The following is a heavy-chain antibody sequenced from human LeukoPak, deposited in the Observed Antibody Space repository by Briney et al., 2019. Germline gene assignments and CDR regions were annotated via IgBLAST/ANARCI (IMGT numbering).Heavy chain of an antibody. J-gene: IGHJ5*02. D-gene: IGHD3-10*01. V-gene: IGHV4-59*01. CDR2: IYYSGST. Sequence: SETLSLTCTVSGGSISSYYWSWIRQPPGKGLEWIGYIYYSGSTNYNPSLKSRVTISVDTSKNQFSLKLSSVTAADTAVYYCARSSITMVRGVITAPYNWFDPWGQGTLVTVSS. CDR1: GGSISSYY. CDR3: ARSSITMVRGVITAPYNWFDP.